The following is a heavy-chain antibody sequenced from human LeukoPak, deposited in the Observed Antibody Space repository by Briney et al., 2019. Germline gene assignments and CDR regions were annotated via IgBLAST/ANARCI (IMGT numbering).Heavy chain of an antibody. D-gene: IGHD3-10*01. CDR2: ISSSGSTK. CDR3: ARDGHAYGRGSPHY. J-gene: IGHJ4*02. V-gene: IGHV3-11*01. Sequence: GGSLRLSCAASGFIFSDYYMSWICQAPGKGLEWVSYISSSGSTKYYADSVKGRFTISRDNAKNSYLQMNSLRAEDTAVYYCARDGHAYGRGSPHYWGQGTLVTVSS. CDR1: GFIFSDYY.